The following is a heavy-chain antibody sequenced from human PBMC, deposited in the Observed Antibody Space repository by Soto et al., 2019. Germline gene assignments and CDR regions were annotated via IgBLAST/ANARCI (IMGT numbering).Heavy chain of an antibody. D-gene: IGHD3-22*01. CDR3: AREIGWGFVSSGPSGGDWFDP. CDR2: IIPIFGTA. V-gene: IGHV1-69*13. CDR1: GGTFSSYA. Sequence: SVKVSCKASGGTFSSYAISWVRQAPGQGLEWMGGIIPIFGTANYAQKFQGRVTITADESTSTAYMELSSLRSEDTAVYYCAREIGWGFVSSGPSGGDWFDPWGQGTLVTVSS. J-gene: IGHJ5*02.